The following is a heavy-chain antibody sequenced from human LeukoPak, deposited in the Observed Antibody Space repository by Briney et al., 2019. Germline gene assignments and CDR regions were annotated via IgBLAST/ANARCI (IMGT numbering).Heavy chain of an antibody. D-gene: IGHD6-13*01. V-gene: IGHV3-7*01. CDR3: ARGIAAAGTIYGYYYYMDV. CDR2: IKQDGSEK. CDR1: GFTFSSYW. Sequence: GGSLRLSCAASGFTFSSYWMSWVRQAPGKGLEWVANIKQDGSEKYYVDFVKGRFTISRDNAKNSLYLQMNRLSAEDTAVYYCARGIAAAGTIYGYYYYMDVWGKGTTVTVSS. J-gene: IGHJ6*03.